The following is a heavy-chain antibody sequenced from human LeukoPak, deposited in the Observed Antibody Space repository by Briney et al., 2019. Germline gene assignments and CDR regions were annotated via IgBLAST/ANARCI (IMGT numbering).Heavy chain of an antibody. D-gene: IGHD1-1*01. CDR2: INPTSGGT. CDR1: GYTFTGYF. CDR3: ARDRRGTTGTPHGTIYYCYYMDV. J-gene: IGHJ6*03. V-gene: IGHV1-2*02. Sequence: GASVKVSCKASGYTFTGYFMHWVRQAPGQGLEWMGWINPTSGGTNHAQKFQGRVTMARDTSISTAYMELSRLRSDDTAVYYCARDRRGTTGTPHGTIYYCYYMDVWGKGTPVTVSS.